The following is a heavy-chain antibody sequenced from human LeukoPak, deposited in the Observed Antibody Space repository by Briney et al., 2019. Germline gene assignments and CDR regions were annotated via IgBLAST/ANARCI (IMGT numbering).Heavy chain of an antibody. Sequence: GGSLRHSCAASGFTFSTAWMSWVRQAPGKGLEWVGRIKSKTDGGTTDYTAPVKGRFTISRDDSKNTLYLQMNSLKTEDTAVYYCTTGPFDYYGSASYLANGMDVWGQGTTVTVSS. D-gene: IGHD3-10*01. CDR1: GFTFSTAW. J-gene: IGHJ6*02. CDR2: IKSKTDGGTT. V-gene: IGHV3-15*01. CDR3: TTGPFDYYGSASYLANGMDV.